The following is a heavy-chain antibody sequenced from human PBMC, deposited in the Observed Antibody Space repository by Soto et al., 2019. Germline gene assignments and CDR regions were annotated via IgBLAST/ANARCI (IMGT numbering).Heavy chain of an antibody. CDR1: GGSISPYY. Sequence: QVQLQESGPGLVKPSETLSLTCTVSGGSISPYYWSWIRQPPGKGLEWIGYVYYSGNTNYNPSLESRVTISEDTSRNRFSLNLTSATAADTAVYYCARKGAAASYAHYYMDVWGRGTAVTVSS. J-gene: IGHJ6*03. CDR3: ARKGAAASYAHYYMDV. D-gene: IGHD6-13*01. CDR2: VYYSGNT. V-gene: IGHV4-59*01.